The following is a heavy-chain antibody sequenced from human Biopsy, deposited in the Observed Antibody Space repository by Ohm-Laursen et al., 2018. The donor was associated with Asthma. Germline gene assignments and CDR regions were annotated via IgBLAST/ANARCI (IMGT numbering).Heavy chain of an antibody. V-gene: IGHV3-9*01. Sequence: SLRLSCAASGFVFDDYALHWVRHTPGKGLEWVSSIIWNGARVDYADAVKGRFTISRDNAKNSLYLQMNTLKTEDTAIYFCAKASSSGWSAPLDYWGQGMLVTVSS. J-gene: IGHJ4*02. D-gene: IGHD6-19*01. CDR2: IIWNGARV. CDR1: GFVFDDYA. CDR3: AKASSSGWSAPLDY.